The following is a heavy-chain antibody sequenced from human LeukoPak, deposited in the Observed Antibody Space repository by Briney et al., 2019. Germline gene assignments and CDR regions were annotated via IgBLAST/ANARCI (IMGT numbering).Heavy chain of an antibody. Sequence: SGTLSLTCNVSGGSISRHYWTWIRQPPGKGLEWIGSILYSGKTHYNPSLKSRVTISGDTSKNQFSLKLSSVTAADTAVYYCARSPDSDRLDYWGQGTLVTVSS. J-gene: IGHJ4*02. D-gene: IGHD3-22*01. V-gene: IGHV4-59*11. CDR3: ARSPDSDRLDY. CDR2: ILYSGKT. CDR1: GGSISRHY.